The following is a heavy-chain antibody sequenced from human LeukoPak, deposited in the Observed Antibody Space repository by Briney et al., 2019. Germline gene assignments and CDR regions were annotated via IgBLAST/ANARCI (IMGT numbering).Heavy chain of an antibody. CDR3: AGDPDYYGSGSSWHY. D-gene: IGHD3-10*01. CDR2: IYYSGST. Sequence: SQTLSLTCTVSGGSISSGGYYWSWIRQHPGKGLEWIGYIYYSGSTYYNPSLKSRVTISVDTSKNQFTLKLSSVTAADTAVYYCAGDPDYYGSGSSWHYWGQGTLVTVSS. V-gene: IGHV4-31*03. CDR1: GGSISSGGYY. J-gene: IGHJ4*02.